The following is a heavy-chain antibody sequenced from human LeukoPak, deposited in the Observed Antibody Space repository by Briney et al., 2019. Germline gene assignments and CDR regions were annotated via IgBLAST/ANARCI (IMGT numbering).Heavy chain of an antibody. CDR2: INVYNGKT. J-gene: IGHJ4*02. CDR3: ASRSGTNPYYFDY. D-gene: IGHD1-26*01. V-gene: IGHV1-18*01. Sequence: AASVKASCKASGYSFRAFGIGWVRQSPGQGLEWMGWINVYNGKTNSAEKVQGRVTMTTDTSTITVYMELRSLISDDTAVYYCASRSGTNPYYFDYGGQGTLVTVSS. CDR1: GYSFRAFG.